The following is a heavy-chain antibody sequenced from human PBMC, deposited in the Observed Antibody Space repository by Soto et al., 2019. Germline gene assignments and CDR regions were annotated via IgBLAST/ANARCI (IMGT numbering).Heavy chain of an antibody. J-gene: IGHJ3*01. V-gene: IGHV3-53*01. CDR1: GLTISGKKY. CDR2: LYDVDGS. D-gene: IGHD1-1*01. CDR3: ATWHEREHAYDV. Sequence: DVQLVESGGGLIQPGESLRLSCAAFGLTISGKKYVAWVRQAPGKGLEWVCGLYDVDGSFYADSVRGRFTYPSDSSKTTVYLQMNDLRPDDTAVYYCATWHEREHAYDVWGEGTTVSVSS.